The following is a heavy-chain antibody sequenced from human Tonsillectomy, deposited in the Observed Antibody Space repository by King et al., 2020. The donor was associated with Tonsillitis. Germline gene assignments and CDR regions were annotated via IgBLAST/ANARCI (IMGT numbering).Heavy chain of an antibody. CDR1: GGSISTYY. V-gene: IGHV4-4*07. CDR2: IYTSGST. J-gene: IGHJ4*02. D-gene: IGHD3-22*01. CDR3: TRERVITFLDY. Sequence: VQLQESGPGLVKPSETLSLTCTVSGGSISTYYWSWIRQPAGKGLEWIGRIYTSGSTNYNPSLKSRVTMSVYTSKNQFSLNLSAVTAADTAVYYCTRERVITFLDYWGQGTLVTVSS.